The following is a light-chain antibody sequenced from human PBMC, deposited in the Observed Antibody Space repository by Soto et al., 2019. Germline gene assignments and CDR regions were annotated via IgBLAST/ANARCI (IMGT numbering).Light chain of an antibody. J-gene: IGKJ4*01. V-gene: IGKV1-5*01. CDR1: QSISGW. CDR3: QQYNSFSIT. Sequence: DIQMTQSPSTLSASVGDTVTINCRASQSISGWLAWYQQKPGKAPQVLIFDASRLESGVPSRFSGSGSGTEFTLTISSLQPDDLATYYCQQYNSFSITFGGGTKVEI. CDR2: DAS.